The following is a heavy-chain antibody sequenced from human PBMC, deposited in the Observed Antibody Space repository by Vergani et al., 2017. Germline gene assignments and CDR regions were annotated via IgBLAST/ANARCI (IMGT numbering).Heavy chain of an antibody. V-gene: IGHV3-23*01. CDR2: ISGSGGST. CDR3: AEAGSGSYTPDYYYFDY. CDR1: GFTFSSYA. J-gene: IGHJ4*02. Sequence: EVQLLESGGGLVQPGGSLRLSCAASGFTFSSYAMSWVRQAPGKGLEWGSAISGSGGSTYYADSVKGRFTISRENSKNTLYLQMNILRAEDTAVYYCAEAGSGSYTPDYYYFDYWGQGTLVTVSS. D-gene: IGHD1-26*01.